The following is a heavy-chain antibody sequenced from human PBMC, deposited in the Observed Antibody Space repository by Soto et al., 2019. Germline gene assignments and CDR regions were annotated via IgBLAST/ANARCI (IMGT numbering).Heavy chain of an antibody. CDR3: ARESGGYDSSTRYGLDV. D-gene: IGHD6-25*01. CDR2: IYYSGSI. J-gene: IGHJ6*02. V-gene: IGHV4-31*03. Sequence: SETLSLTCSASGGSISSVGHYWTWIRQQPGKGLEWIGYIYYSGSIDYNPSLKSRVTISVDRSKNQFSLNLSSVTAADTAIYYCARESGGYDSSTRYGLDVWGQGTTVTVSS. CDR1: GGSISSVGHY.